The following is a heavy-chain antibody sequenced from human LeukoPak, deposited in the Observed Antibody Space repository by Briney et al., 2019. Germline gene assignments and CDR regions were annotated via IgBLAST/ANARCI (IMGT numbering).Heavy chain of an antibody. CDR2: ISSSGSTI. CDR3: ARDRDYYDSSGYQPPDY. V-gene: IGHV3-11*01. J-gene: IGHJ4*02. D-gene: IGHD3-22*01. CDR1: GFTFSDYY. Sequence: PGGSLRHSCAASGFTFSDYYMSWIRQAPGKGLEWVSYISSSGSTIYYADFVKGRFTISRDNAKNSLYLQMNSLRAEDTAVYHCARDRDYYDSSGYQPPDYWGQGTLVTVSS.